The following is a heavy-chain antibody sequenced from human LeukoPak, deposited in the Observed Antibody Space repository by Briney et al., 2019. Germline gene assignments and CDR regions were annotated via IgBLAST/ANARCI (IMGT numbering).Heavy chain of an antibody. J-gene: IGHJ4*02. CDR3: ARPVSDFWSGFES. V-gene: IGHV3-9*01. CDR2: VNWNSATL. Sequence: QSGGSLRLSCAASGFTFNNYAMHWVRQAPGKGLEWVAGVNWNSATLVYVDSVKGRFTISRDSAKHSLYLQMNSLRPEDTALYYCARPVSDFWSGFESWGQGTLVTVSS. CDR1: GFTFNNYA. D-gene: IGHD3-3*01.